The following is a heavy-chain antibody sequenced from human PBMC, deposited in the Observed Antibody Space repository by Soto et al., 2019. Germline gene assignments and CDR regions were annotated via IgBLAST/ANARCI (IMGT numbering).Heavy chain of an antibody. V-gene: IGHV3-72*01. CDR2: IRNKAGSYNT. Sequence: EVQLVESGGGLVQPGGSLRLSCAASGFTFSNHFMDWVRQAPGKGLEWVGLIRNKAGSYNTEYAASVRGRFTISRDDSENTLYLQMNSLKTEDTAVYYCIDGGSSAFDSWGPGTLVTVSS. J-gene: IGHJ4*02. CDR1: GFTFSNHF. CDR3: IDGGSSAFDS. D-gene: IGHD1-26*01.